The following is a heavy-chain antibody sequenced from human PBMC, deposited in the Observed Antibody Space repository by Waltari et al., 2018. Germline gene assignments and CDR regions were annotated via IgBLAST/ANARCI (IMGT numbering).Heavy chain of an antibody. Sequence: QVQLQESGPGLVKPSETLSLTCAVSGYSISSGYYWGWIRQPPGKGLEWIGSIYHSGSTYYNPSLKSRVTISVDTSKNQFSLKLSSVTAADTAVYYCARLDDCSGGSCSDYWGQGTLVTVSS. CDR3: ARLDDCSGGSCSDY. D-gene: IGHD2-15*01. CDR1: GYSISSGYY. CDR2: IYHSGST. J-gene: IGHJ4*02. V-gene: IGHV4-38-2*01.